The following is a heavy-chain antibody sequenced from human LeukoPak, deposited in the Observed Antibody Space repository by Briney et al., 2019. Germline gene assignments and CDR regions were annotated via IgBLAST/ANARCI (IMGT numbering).Heavy chain of an antibody. CDR3: AKDQRWESPHYLDS. D-gene: IGHD1-26*01. CDR1: GFTFSSSA. Sequence: GGSLRLSCAASGFTFSSSAMSWVRQVPGKGLEWVSGISASGGSTYYADSVRGRFTISRDNSKNTLYVQMNSLRDEDTAVYYYAKDQRWESPHYLDSWGRGTLVTVSS. J-gene: IGHJ4*02. CDR2: ISASGGST. V-gene: IGHV3-23*01.